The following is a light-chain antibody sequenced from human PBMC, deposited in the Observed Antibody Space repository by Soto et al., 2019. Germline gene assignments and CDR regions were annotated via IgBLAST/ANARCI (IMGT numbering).Light chain of an antibody. CDR2: GAS. J-gene: IGKJ4*01. Sequence: ERVMTQSPVTLSVSPGQRATLSCRASQSVSTNLAWYQQKPGQAPRLLIYGASTRATGIPARFSGSGSGTEFTLTISSLQSEDYALYHCQQYNNWPQTFGGGTKVEIK. CDR3: QQYNNWPQT. CDR1: QSVSTN. V-gene: IGKV3-15*01.